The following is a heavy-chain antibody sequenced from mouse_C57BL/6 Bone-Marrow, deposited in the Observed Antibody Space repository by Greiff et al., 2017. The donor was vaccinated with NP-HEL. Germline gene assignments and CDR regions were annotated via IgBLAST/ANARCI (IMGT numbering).Heavy chain of an antibody. J-gene: IGHJ3*01. D-gene: IGHD1-1*01. V-gene: IGHV1-59*01. CDR2: IDPSDSYT. Sequence: QVQLKQPGAELVRPGTSVKLSCKASGYTFTSYWMHWVKQRPGQGLEWIGVIDPSDSYTNYNQKFKGKATLTVDTSSSTAYMQLSSLTSEDSAVYYCARRGIYYYGSSYVFFAYWGQGTLVTVSA. CDR1: GYTFTSYW. CDR3: ARRGIYYYGSSYVFFAY.